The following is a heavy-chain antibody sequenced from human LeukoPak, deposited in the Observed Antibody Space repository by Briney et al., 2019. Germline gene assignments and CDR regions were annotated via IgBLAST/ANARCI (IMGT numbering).Heavy chain of an antibody. V-gene: IGHV4-59*08. Sequence: PSGTLSLTCTVSGGSISSDYWSWIRQPPGKGLEWIGYIHYSGSTNYNPSLKSRVTISIDTSKHQFSLKLSSVTAADTAVYYCARQSSGCYDYWGQGTLVTVSS. CDR3: ARQSSGCYDY. D-gene: IGHD3-22*01. J-gene: IGHJ4*02. CDR2: IHYSGST. CDR1: GGSISSDY.